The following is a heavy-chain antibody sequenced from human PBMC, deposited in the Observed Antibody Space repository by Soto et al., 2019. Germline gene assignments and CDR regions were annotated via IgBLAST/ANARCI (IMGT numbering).Heavy chain of an antibody. CDR2: INHSGST. V-gene: IGHV4-34*01. CDR1: GGSFSGYY. CDR3: ARDIKRRGHLDY. J-gene: IGHJ4*02. D-gene: IGHD1-20*01. Sequence: PSETLSLTCAVYGGSFSGYYWSWIRQPPGKGLEWIGEINHSGSTDYNPSLMSRVTISVDTSKNQFSLKLSSVTAADTAVYYCARDIKRRGHLDYWGQGTLVTASS.